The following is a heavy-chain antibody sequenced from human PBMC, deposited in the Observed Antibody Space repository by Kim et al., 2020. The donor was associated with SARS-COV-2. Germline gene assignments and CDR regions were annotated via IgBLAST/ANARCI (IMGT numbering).Heavy chain of an antibody. D-gene: IGHD1-26*01. CDR3: AKRGAFGYSDY. CDR2: T. V-gene: IGHV3-23*01. J-gene: IGHJ4*02. Sequence: TYYADSVKGRFTISRDNSQNTLYLQMNNLRGDDTAIYYCAKRGAFGYSDYWGRGTLVTVSP.